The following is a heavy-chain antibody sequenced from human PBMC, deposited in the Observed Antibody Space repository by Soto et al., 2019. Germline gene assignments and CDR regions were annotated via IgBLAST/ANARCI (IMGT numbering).Heavy chain of an antibody. CDR2: IFPGGST. CDR3: AKVNYEDPFSFYDY. V-gene: IGHV3-53*01. D-gene: IGHD4-4*01. Sequence: EVQLMESGGGLVQPGGSLRLSCAASGFTVSSNFMNWVRQAPGKGLEWLSVIFPGGSTYYADSMKGRFTISRDNSKNTLYLQMNSLRAEDTAVYYCAKVNYEDPFSFYDYWGQGTLVTVSS. CDR1: GFTVSSNF. J-gene: IGHJ4*02.